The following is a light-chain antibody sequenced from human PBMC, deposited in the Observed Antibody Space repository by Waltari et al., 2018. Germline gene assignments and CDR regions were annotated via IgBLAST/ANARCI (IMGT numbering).Light chain of an antibody. Sequence: DIVMTQTPLSLPVTLGEPASISCRSSQSLLDSEDGNTYLEWYLQKPGQSQQLLIYEVSNRASGVPDRFSGSGSDTDFTLKISRVEAEDVGVYYCMQALEFPYSFGQGTKVEIK. CDR2: EVS. CDR3: MQALEFPYS. J-gene: IGKJ2*03. V-gene: IGKV2-40*01. CDR1: QSLLDSEDGNTY.